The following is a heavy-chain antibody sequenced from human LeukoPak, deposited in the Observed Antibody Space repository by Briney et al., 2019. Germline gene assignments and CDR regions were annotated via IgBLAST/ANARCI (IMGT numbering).Heavy chain of an antibody. V-gene: IGHV3-23*01. D-gene: IGHD5-24*01. J-gene: IGHJ3*02. Sequence: AGGSLRLSCAASGFTFNSYALSWVRQAPGKGLEWVSAISDGGGSTYYADSVKGRFTISRDNSKNTVYLQMNSLRVEGTAVYYCAKDLDGYGGLRGDAFDIWGQGTMVIVSS. CDR2: ISDGGGST. CDR3: AKDLDGYGGLRGDAFDI. CDR1: GFTFNSYA.